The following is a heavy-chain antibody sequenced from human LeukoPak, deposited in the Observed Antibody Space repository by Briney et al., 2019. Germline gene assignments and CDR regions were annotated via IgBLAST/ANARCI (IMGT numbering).Heavy chain of an antibody. D-gene: IGHD1-7*01. Sequence: QPGGSLRLSCAASEFTFSNYAIHWVRQAPVKGLEWVAVISHDGTTKLYADSVKGRFTISRDNSKNTLYLQMSSLRPEDTAVYYCARQTTGTIKEGVFDIWGLGTMVTVSS. V-gene: IGHV3-30-3*01. CDR2: ISHDGTTK. CDR1: EFTFSNYA. J-gene: IGHJ3*02. CDR3: ARQTTGTIKEGVFDI.